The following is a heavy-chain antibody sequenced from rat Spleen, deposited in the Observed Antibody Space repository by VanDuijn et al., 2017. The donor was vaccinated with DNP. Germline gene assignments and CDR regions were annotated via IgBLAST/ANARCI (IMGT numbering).Heavy chain of an antibody. CDR1: GFTFSDYY. CDR2: INPDGGST. V-gene: IGHV5S23*01. Sequence: EVQLVESGGGLVQPGRSLKLSCAASGFTFSDYYMAWVRQAPTKGLEWVAYINPDGGSTYYRDSVKGRFTISRDNAKSSLFLQMNSLTSEDTATYYCASHSGWFAYWGQGTLVTVSS. D-gene: IGHD1-1*01. J-gene: IGHJ3*01. CDR3: ASHSGWFAY.